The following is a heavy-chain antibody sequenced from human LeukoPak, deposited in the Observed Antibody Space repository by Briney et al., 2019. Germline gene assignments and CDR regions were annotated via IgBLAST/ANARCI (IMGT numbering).Heavy chain of an antibody. CDR2: ISGSGGST. V-gene: IGHV3-23*01. Sequence: PGGSLRLSCAASGFTFSSYAMSWVRQAPGKGLEWVSAISGSGGSTYYADSAKGRFTISRDNSKNTLYLQMNSLRAEDTAVYYCAKGVVVVPAASDYYYMDVWGKGTTVSVSS. J-gene: IGHJ6*03. CDR1: GFTFSSYA. D-gene: IGHD2-2*01. CDR3: AKGVVVVPAASDYYYMDV.